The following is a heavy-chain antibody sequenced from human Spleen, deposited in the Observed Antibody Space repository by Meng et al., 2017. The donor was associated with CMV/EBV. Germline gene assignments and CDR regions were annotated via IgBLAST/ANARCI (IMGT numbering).Heavy chain of an antibody. J-gene: IGHJ5*02. V-gene: IGHV1-2*02. CDR2: INPINGGT. CDR1: GYIFIDYF. Sequence: KVSGYIFIDYFIHWERRAPGRGLEWMGWINPINGGTHLAQKFQDRVTLTRDTSTSTAYMELSSLTSDDTAVYYCARPSGSAPNWFDPWGQGTLVTVSS. D-gene: IGHD1-26*01. CDR3: ARPSGSAPNWFDP.